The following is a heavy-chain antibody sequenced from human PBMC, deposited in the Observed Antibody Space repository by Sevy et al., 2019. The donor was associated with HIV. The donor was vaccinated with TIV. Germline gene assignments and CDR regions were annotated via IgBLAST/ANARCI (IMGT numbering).Heavy chain of an antibody. J-gene: IGHJ6*04. CDR2: IKEDGSDK. Sequence: GGSLRLSCAASGFTFSSYWMNWVRQAPGKGLEWVANIKEDGSDKYYVDPVKGRFTISRDNAQNSFYLEMNSWRAEDAAVYYFAGWDVWGKGPTVTVSS. CDR1: GFTFSSYW. V-gene: IGHV3-7*01. CDR3: AGWDV.